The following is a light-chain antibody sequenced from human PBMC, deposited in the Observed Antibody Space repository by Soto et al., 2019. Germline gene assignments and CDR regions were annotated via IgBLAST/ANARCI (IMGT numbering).Light chain of an antibody. J-gene: IGKJ1*01. V-gene: IGKV3-15*01. CDR2: RAS. CDR1: HNIYYN. Sequence: EIVITQSPSTLSVSPGESATLSCRASHNIYYNVAWYQHRPGQAPRLLIYRASTRATGVPARFSGSGSGTEFTLTISSLQSEDFTVYSCLQYHNLWAFGQGTKVDIK. CDR3: LQYHNLWA.